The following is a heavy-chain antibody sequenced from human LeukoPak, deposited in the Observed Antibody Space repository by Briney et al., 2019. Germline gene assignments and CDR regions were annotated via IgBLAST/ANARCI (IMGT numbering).Heavy chain of an antibody. D-gene: IGHD2-2*01. CDR3: ARSGYCSSTSCYPGAFDI. CDR2: ISSSSSYI. CDR1: GFTFSTYG. V-gene: IGHV3-21*01. Sequence: PGGSLRLSCAASGFTFSTYGMHWVRQAPGKGLEWVSSISSSSSYIYYADSVKGRFTISRDNAKNSLYLQMNSLGAEDTAVYYCARSGYCSSTSCYPGAFDIWGQGTMVTVSS. J-gene: IGHJ3*02.